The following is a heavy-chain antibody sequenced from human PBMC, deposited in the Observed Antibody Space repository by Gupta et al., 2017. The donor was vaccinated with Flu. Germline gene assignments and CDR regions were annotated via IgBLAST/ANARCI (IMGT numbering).Heavy chain of an antibody. Sequence: YYLPWFRQAPGKGRVWVSRINPDGSSTTYAESVTGRFTISRDNAKNTLYLQMNSLGDDDTAVYYCATVTSECWGQGTLVTVSS. V-gene: IGHV3-74*03. D-gene: IGHD4-17*01. CDR3: ATVTSEC. CDR2: INPDGSST. J-gene: IGHJ4*02. CDR1: YY.